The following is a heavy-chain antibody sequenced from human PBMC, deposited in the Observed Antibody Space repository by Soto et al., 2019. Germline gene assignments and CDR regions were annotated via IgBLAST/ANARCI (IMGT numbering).Heavy chain of an antibody. J-gene: IGHJ4*01. CDR2: IYPGDSDT. CDR1: GYSFTTYW. V-gene: IGHV5-51*01. CDR3: ARHGSYSGWFY. D-gene: IGHD6-19*01. Sequence: PGESLKISCKGSGYSFTTYWIGWVRQMLGKGLEWMGIIYPGDSDTRYSPSFQGQVTISVDKSISTVYLQWSSLRASDTAMYYCARHGSYSGWFYWGQGTLVTVSS.